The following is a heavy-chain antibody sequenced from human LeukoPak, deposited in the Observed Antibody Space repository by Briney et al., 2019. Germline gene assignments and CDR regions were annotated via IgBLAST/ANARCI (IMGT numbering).Heavy chain of an antibody. J-gene: IGHJ4*02. Sequence: GGSLRLSCAASGFTFSSYSMNWVRQAPGKGPEWVSSISSSSSYIYYADSVKGRFTISRDNAKNSLYLQMNSLRAEDTAVYYCARDQVGATTGGDSYWGQGTLVTVSS. CDR2: ISSSSSYI. CDR3: ARDQVGATTGGDSY. CDR1: GFTFSSYS. V-gene: IGHV3-21*01. D-gene: IGHD1-26*01.